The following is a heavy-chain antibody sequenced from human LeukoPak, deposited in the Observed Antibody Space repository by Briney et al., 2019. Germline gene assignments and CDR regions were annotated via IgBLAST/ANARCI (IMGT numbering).Heavy chain of an antibody. CDR3: ATYVYGSYWYYFDY. V-gene: IGHV1-18*01. D-gene: IGHD1-26*01. CDR1: GYTFTSYG. CDR2: ISAYNGNT. J-gene: IGHJ4*02. Sequence: ASVKVSCKASGYTFTSYGISWVRQAPGQGLEWMGWISAYNGNTNYAQKPQGRVTMTTDTSTSTAYMELRSLRSDDTAVYYCATYVYGSYWYYFDYWGQGTLVTVSS.